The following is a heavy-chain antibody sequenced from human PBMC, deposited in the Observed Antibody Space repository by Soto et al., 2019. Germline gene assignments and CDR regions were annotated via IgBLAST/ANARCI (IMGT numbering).Heavy chain of an antibody. CDR2: IYYTGTT. V-gene: IGHV4-30-4*01. D-gene: IGHD3-22*01. J-gene: IGHJ4*02. Sequence: QVQLQESGPGLVKPSENLSLTCTVSGGSISGGDYYWTWIRQSPGKGLEWIGNIYYTGTTYYNPSLKSRVTISVDTSNNQFSLSLNSVTATDTADYYCARGMGMIRRHDSWGQGTLVIVST. CDR3: ARGMGMIRRHDS. CDR1: GGSISGGDYY.